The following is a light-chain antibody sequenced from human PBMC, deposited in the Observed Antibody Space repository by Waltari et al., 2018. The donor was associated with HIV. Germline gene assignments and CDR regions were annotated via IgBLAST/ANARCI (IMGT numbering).Light chain of an antibody. CDR2: AVT. V-gene: IGLV2-23*02. CDR3: CSYAGSSTWV. J-gene: IGLJ3*02. Sequence: ALTPPAHVSGSPGQSTTIPCTGPSSDVESYNPATWYQQHQGNAPNLMIYAVTKRPSGVSKRFSGSQSGNTATLTISGLQAEDEADYYCCSYAGSSTWVVGGGTKLTVL. CDR1: SSDVESYNP.